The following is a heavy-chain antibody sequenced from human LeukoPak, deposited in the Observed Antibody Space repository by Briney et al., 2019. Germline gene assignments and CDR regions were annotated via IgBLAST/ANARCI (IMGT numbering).Heavy chain of an antibody. J-gene: IGHJ6*03. CDR3: ARGSSVVVAVKYYYYMDV. CDR1: GYTFTGYY. CDR2: INPSGGST. Sequence: ASVKVSCKASGYTFTGYYMHWVRQAPGQGLEWMGIINPSGGSTSYAQKFQGRVTMTRDMSTSTDYMELSSLRSEDTAVYYCARGSSVVVAVKYYYYMDVWGKGTTVTISS. V-gene: IGHV1-46*01. D-gene: IGHD2-15*01.